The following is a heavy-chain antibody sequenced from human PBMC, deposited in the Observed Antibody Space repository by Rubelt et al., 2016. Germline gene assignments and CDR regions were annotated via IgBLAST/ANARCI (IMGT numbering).Heavy chain of an antibody. V-gene: IGHV4-38-2*02. J-gene: IGHJ4*02. CDR2: FFHDGST. CDR3: ARPTGASSASGSFLV. D-gene: IGHD3-10*01. CDR1: GYSINNGYY. Sequence: QVQLQESGPGLVKPSETLSLTCTVSGYSINNGYYWGWIRQPPGKGLEWIASFFHDGSTKYNPSLKSRVTISKDGSKNQFSPNRSSVTAADTAVYYCARPTGASSASGSFLVWGQGTLVTVSS.